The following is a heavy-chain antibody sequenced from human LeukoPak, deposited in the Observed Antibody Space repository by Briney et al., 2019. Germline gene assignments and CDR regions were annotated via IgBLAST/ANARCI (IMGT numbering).Heavy chain of an antibody. CDR3: ARGYCSGGSCYAFDY. J-gene: IGHJ4*02. V-gene: IGHV1-2*06. D-gene: IGHD2-15*01. CDR2: INPNSGGT. Sequence: GASVKVSCKASGYTFTGYYMHRVRQAPGQGLEWMGRINPNSGGTNYAQKFQGRVTMTRDTSISTAYMELSRLRSDDTAVYYCARGYCSGGSCYAFDYWGQGTLVTVSS. CDR1: GYTFTGYY.